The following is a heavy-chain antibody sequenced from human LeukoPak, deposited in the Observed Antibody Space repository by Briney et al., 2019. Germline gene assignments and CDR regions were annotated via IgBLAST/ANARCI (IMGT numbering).Heavy chain of an antibody. CDR2: MNPNSGNT. CDR3: ARGSHCSSTSCYSPRRRNYHYYMDV. CDR1: GYTFTSYD. V-gene: IGHV1-8*03. J-gene: IGHJ6*03. Sequence: ASVKVSCKASGYTFTSYDIIWVRQATGQGLEWMGWMNPNSGNTGYAQKFQGRVTITRNTSISTAYMELSSLRSEDTAVYYCARGSHCSSTSCYSPRRRNYHYYMDVWGKGTTVTASS. D-gene: IGHD2-2*02.